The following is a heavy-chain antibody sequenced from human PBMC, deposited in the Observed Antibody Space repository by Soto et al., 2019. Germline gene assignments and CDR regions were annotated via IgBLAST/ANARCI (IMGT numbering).Heavy chain of an antibody. CDR3: ARDRGYCSGGTCYSVLDY. J-gene: IGHJ4*02. D-gene: IGHD2-15*01. CDR1: GFTFSTYW. V-gene: IGHV3-7*01. CDR2: IKEDGSEK. Sequence: EVQLVESGGDLVQPGGSLRLSCAASGFTFSTYWMDWVRQARGKGLEWVAKIKEDGSEKNYVDSVKGRFTISRDNAKTSLYLQMNSLRAGDTAVYYCARDRGYCSGGTCYSVLDYWGQGTLVTVSS.